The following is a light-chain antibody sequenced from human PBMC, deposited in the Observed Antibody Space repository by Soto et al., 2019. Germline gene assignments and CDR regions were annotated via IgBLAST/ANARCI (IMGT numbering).Light chain of an antibody. CDR2: PAS. J-gene: IGKJ2*03. CDR3: QHLRTYPFS. V-gene: IGKV1-9*01. Sequence: DIQLTQSPSFLSACVGDRVTVSCRASQDISTSLAWFQQKAGKVPQLLVYPASTLQDGVPSRFSGSGSGTYFTLTINNLQAEDFATYYCQHLRTYPFSFGQGTKLDIK. CDR1: QDISTS.